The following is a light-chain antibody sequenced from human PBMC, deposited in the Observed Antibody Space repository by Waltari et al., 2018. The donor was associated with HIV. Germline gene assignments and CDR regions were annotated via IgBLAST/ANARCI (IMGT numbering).Light chain of an antibody. CDR3: QQHDVSPYT. V-gene: IGKV4-1*01. CDR2: WAS. J-gene: IGKJ2*01. CDR1: KCLYNSNNKNS. Sequence: DFVLSESLDSLHFSVGGRPTINSLSSKCLYNSNNKNSLAWYQQKPGKPPKLLIYWASTLNSGVPDRFTGSGSGTDFTLSISSLQAEDVAVYYCQQHDVSPYTFGQGTKV.